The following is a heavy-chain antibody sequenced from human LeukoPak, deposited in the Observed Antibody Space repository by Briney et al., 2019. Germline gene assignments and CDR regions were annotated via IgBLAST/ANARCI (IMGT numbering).Heavy chain of an antibody. V-gene: IGHV3-23*01. J-gene: IGHJ3*02. CDR3: ARESSANDAFDI. D-gene: IGHD6-6*01. CDR1: RFTFSSYA. Sequence: GGSLRLSCAASRFTFSSYAMSWVRQAPGKGLEWVSTISGSGGSTYYADSAKGRFTISRDNAKNSLYLQMNSLRAEDTAVYYCARESSANDAFDIWGQGTMVTVSS. CDR2: ISGSGGST.